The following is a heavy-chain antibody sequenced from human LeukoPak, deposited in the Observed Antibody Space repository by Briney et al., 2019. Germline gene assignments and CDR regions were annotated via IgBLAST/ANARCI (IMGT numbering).Heavy chain of an antibody. Sequence: GGSLRLSCAASGFTVSSNYMSWVRQAPGKGLEWVSVIYSGGSTYYADSVKGRFTISRHNSKNTLYLQMNSLRAEDTAVYYCAREVYGSGSYYKGNWFDSWGQGTLVTVSS. CDR1: GFTVSSNY. D-gene: IGHD3-10*01. CDR2: IYSGGST. CDR3: AREVYGSGSYYKGNWFDS. V-gene: IGHV3-53*04. J-gene: IGHJ5*01.